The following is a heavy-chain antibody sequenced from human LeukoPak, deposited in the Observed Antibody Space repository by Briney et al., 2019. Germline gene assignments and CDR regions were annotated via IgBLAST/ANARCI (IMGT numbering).Heavy chain of an antibody. D-gene: IGHD3-22*01. CDR3: ARSDDSSGYYYRSAVSGAFDI. J-gene: IGHJ3*02. CDR2: ISSSGYTI. V-gene: IGHV3-11*04. Sequence: GGSLRLSCAASGFTFSDYYMSWIRQAPGKGLEWVSYISSSGYTIYYADSVKGRFTISRDNAKNSLYLQMNSLRDEDTSVYYCARSDDSSGYYYRSAVSGAFDIWGQGTMVTVSS. CDR1: GFTFSDYY.